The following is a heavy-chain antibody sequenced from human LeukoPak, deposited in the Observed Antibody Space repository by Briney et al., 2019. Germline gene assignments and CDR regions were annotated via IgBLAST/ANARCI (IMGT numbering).Heavy chain of an antibody. CDR2: ISSKGGST. CDR1: GFTFSSYA. Sequence: GGSLRLSCAASGFTFSSYAMHWVRQAPGKGLKYVSAISSKGGSTYYANSVKGRFTISRDNSKNTLYLQMGSLRAEDMAVYYCARDPVPSRYFDSGLRNWFDPWGQGTLVTVSS. CDR3: ARDPVPSRYFDSGLRNWFDP. D-gene: IGHD3-9*01. J-gene: IGHJ5*02. V-gene: IGHV3-64*01.